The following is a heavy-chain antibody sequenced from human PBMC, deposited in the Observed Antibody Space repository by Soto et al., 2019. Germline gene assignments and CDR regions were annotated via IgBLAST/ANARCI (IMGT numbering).Heavy chain of an antibody. J-gene: IGHJ4*02. CDR1: GGSISSSSYY. Sequence: QLRLQEAGPGLVKPSETLSLTCTVSGGSISSSSYYWGWIRQPPGKGPEWIGAIYYNGNTYYNPSLRSRDTMSVDTSKNQFSLKLSSASAADTAMYYCARQTGVFGHYFDYWGQGTLVTVSS. CDR3: ARQTGVFGHYFDY. D-gene: IGHD3-16*01. CDR2: IYYNGNT. V-gene: IGHV4-39*01.